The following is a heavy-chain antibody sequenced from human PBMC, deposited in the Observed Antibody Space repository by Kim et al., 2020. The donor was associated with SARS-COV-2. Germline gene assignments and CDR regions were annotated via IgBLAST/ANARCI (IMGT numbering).Heavy chain of an antibody. D-gene: IGHD3-22*01. V-gene: IGHV3-9*01. Sequence: GGSLRLSCAASGFTFGDYAMHWVRQAPGKGLEWVSGISWKSGSIGYADSVKGRFTISRDNAKNSLYLQMNSLRAEDTALYYCAKELGRYDSSGADYWGQGTLVTVSS. CDR1: GFTFGDYA. CDR2: ISWKSGSI. J-gene: IGHJ4*02. CDR3: AKELGRYDSSGADY.